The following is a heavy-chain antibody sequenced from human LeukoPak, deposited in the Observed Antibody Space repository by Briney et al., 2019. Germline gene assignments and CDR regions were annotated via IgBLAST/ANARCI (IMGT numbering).Heavy chain of an antibody. CDR3: ARGVVVVAATVDTAMNYFDY. V-gene: IGHV1-2*04. CDR2: INPNSGGT. J-gene: IGHJ4*02. CDR1: GYTFTSYA. Sequence: GASVKVSCKASGYTFTSYAMNWVRQAPGQGLEWMGWINPNSGGTNYAQKFQGWVTMTRDTSISTAYMELSRLRSDDTAVYYCARGVVVVAATVDTAMNYFDYWGQGTLVTVSS. D-gene: IGHD2-15*01.